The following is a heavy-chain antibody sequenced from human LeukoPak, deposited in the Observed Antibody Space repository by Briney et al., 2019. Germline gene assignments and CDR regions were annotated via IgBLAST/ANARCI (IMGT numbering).Heavy chain of an antibody. CDR1: GGSISSYY. D-gene: IGHD6-13*01. CDR3: AKRGYSSSWYDDWFDP. J-gene: IGHJ5*02. V-gene: IGHV4-59*01. Sequence: SETLSLTCTVSGGSISSYYWSWIRQPPGKGLEWIGYIYYSGSTNYNPSLKSRVTISVDTSKNQFSLKLSSVTAADTAVYYCAKRGYSSSWYDDWFDPWGQETLVTVS. CDR2: IYYSGST.